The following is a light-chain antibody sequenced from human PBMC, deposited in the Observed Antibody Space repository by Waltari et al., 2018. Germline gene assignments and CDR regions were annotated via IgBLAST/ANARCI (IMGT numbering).Light chain of an antibody. V-gene: IGLV2-23*01. J-gene: IGLJ3*02. Sequence: QSALTQPASVSGSPGQSTSLSCPGSRSDVCNFLLLSWYQQHPGKAPKVIIYEGNKRPSGLSDRFSGSKSGNTASLTISGLQPDDEADYYCCSYVGGTSWVFGGGTKLTVL. CDR3: CSYVGGTSWV. CDR2: EGN. CDR1: RSDVCNFLL.